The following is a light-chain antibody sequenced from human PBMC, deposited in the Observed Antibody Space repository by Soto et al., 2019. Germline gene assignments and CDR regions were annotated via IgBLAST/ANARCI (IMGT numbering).Light chain of an antibody. CDR1: QSISYW. CDR3: QQYNIYWT. J-gene: IGKJ1*01. V-gene: IGKV1-5*03. CDR2: KAS. Sequence: DIQMTQSPSTLSASVGDRVTITCRASQSISYWLAWYQQKPGKAPNLQIYKASTLESGVPSRFSGSGSGTEFTLTISSLQPDDFATYYCQQYNIYWTFGQGTKVEIK.